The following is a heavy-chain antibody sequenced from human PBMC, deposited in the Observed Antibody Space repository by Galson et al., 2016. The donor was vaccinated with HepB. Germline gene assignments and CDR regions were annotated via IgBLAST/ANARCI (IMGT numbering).Heavy chain of an antibody. Sequence: SVKVSCKASGYTFTRYYMHWVRQAPGQGLEWMGIINPSFGSTSYAQKFQGRVTMTRDTSTSTVYLEVSSLGSEDTAVYYFARDPGDGYNLPYDYWGQGTLVTVSS. CDR2: INPSFGST. D-gene: IGHD5-24*01. CDR3: ARDPGDGYNLPYDY. J-gene: IGHJ4*02. V-gene: IGHV1-46*01. CDR1: GYTFTRYY.